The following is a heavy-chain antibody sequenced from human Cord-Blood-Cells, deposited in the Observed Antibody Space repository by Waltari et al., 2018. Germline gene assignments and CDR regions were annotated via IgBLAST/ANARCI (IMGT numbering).Heavy chain of an antibody. CDR3: ARSIAARPDYFDY. CDR1: GFTFSSYW. J-gene: IGHJ4*02. D-gene: IGHD6-6*01. CDR2: INRDGSST. Sequence: EVQLVESGGGLVQPGGSLRLSCAASGFTFSSYWMHWVRQAPGKGLVWVSRINRDGSSTSDADSVKGRFTISRDNAKNTLYLQMNSLRAEDTAVYYCARSIAARPDYFDYWGQGTLVTVSS. V-gene: IGHV3-74*01.